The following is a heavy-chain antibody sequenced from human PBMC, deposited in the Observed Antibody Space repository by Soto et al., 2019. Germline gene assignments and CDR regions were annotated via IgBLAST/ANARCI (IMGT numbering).Heavy chain of an antibody. D-gene: IGHD6-13*01. Sequence: QVQLQESGPGLVKPSETLSLTCTVSGGSISSYYWSWIRQPPGKGLEWIGYIYYSGSTNYNPSLKSRVTISVDTSKNQFSLKLSSVTAADTAVYYCASSNIAAAGFYYYGMDVWGRGTMVTVSS. V-gene: IGHV4-59*01. CDR3: ASSNIAAAGFYYYGMDV. CDR1: GGSISSYY. CDR2: IYYSGST. J-gene: IGHJ6*02.